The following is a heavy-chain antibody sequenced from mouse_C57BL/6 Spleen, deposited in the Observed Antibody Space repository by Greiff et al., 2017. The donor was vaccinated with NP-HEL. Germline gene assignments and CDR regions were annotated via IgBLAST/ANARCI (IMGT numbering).Heavy chain of an antibody. CDR1: GFTFSSYA. J-gene: IGHJ4*01. CDR2: ISSGGDYI. Sequence: EVKVEESGEGLVKPGGSLKLSCAASGFTFSSYAMSWVRQTPEKRLEWVAYISSGGDYIYYADTVKGRFTISRDNARNTLYLQMSSLKSEDTAMYYCTRVLQGAMDYWGQGTSVTVSS. V-gene: IGHV5-9-1*02. CDR3: TRVLQGAMDY.